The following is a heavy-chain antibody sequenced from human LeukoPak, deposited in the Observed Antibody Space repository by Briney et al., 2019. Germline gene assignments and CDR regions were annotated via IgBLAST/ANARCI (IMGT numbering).Heavy chain of an antibody. CDR1: GFTFYSYA. J-gene: IGHJ3*02. CDR2: ISSSSSYI. Sequence: RTGGSLRLSCAASGFTFYSYAMTWVRQAPGKGLEWVSSISSSSSYIYYADSVKGRFTISRDNAKNSLYLQMNSLRAEDTAVYYCARELSSSWYRAFDIWGQGTMVTVSS. D-gene: IGHD6-13*01. V-gene: IGHV3-21*01. CDR3: ARELSSSWYRAFDI.